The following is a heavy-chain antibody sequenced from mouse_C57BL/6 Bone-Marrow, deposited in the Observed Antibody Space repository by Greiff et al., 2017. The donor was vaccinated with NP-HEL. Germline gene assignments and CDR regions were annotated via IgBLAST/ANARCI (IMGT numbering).Heavy chain of an antibody. CDR2: IYPGSGST. CDR3: ATIHYYGSRENYFDY. V-gene: IGHV1-55*01. D-gene: IGHD1-1*01. Sequence: QVQLQQPGAELVKPGASVKMSCKASGYTFTSYWITWVKQRPGQGLEWIGDIYPGSGSTNYNEKFKSKATLTVDTSSSTAYMQLSSLTSEDSAVYYCATIHYYGSRENYFDYWGQGTTLTVSS. J-gene: IGHJ2*01. CDR1: GYTFTSYW.